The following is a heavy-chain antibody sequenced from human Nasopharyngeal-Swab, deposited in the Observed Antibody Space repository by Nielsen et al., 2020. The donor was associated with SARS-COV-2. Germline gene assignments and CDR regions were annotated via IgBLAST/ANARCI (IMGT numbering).Heavy chain of an antibody. D-gene: IGHD1-26*01. CDR3: ARVGIMSGNLWGWFDP. V-gene: IGHV1-3*01. J-gene: IGHJ5*02. CDR2: INAGNGNT. Sequence: ASGKVSCKASGYTFTSYAMHWVRQAPGQRLEWMGWINAGNGNTKYSQKFQGRVTITRDTSASTAYMELSSLRSEDTAVYYCARVGIMSGNLWGWFDPWGQGTLVTVSS. CDR1: GYTFTSYA.